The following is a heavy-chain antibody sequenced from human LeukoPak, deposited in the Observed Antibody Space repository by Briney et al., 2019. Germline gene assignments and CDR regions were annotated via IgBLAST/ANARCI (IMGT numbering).Heavy chain of an antibody. CDR2: ISWNSGSI. Sequence: PGRSLRLSCAASGFTFDDYAMHWVRQAPGKGLEWVSGISWNSGSIGYADSVKGRFTISRDNAKNSLYLQMNSLRAEDTALYYCAKHIGGYGDDGSDYWGQGTLVTVSS. V-gene: IGHV3-9*01. D-gene: IGHD4-17*01. J-gene: IGHJ4*02. CDR1: GFTFDDYA. CDR3: AKHIGGYGDDGSDY.